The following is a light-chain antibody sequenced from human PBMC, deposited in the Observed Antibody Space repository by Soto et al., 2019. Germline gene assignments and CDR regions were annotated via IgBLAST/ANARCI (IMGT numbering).Light chain of an antibody. CDR2: DAS. V-gene: IGKV3-11*01. CDR3: QQRSNWPPAAGVFT. J-gene: IGKJ3*01. CDR1: QSVSSY. Sequence: EIVLTQSPATLSLSPGERATLSCRASQSVSSYLAWYQQKPGQAPRLLIYDASNRATCIPARFSGSGSGTDFTLTISSLEPEDFAVYYCQQRSNWPPAAGVFTFGPGTKVDIK.